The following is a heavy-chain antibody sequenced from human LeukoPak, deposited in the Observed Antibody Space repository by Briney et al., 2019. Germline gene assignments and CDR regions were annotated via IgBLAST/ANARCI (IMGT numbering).Heavy chain of an antibody. Sequence: ASVKVSCKASGGTFSSYAISGVRQAPGQGLEGMGGIIPIFGTANYAQKFQGRVTITADKSTSTAYMELSSLRSEDTAVYYCARDPSGSYFRNAFDIWGQGTMVTVSS. J-gene: IGHJ3*02. CDR1: GGTFSSYA. CDR2: IIPIFGTA. V-gene: IGHV1-69*06. D-gene: IGHD1-26*01. CDR3: ARDPSGSYFRNAFDI.